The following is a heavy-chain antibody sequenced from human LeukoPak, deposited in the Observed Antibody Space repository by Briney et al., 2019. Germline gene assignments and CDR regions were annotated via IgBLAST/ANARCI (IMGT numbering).Heavy chain of an antibody. CDR2: ISGSGGST. CDR1: GFTFSSYA. Sequence: GGSLRLSCAASGFTFSSYAMSWVRQAPGKGLEWVSAISGSGGSTYYADSVKGRFTISRDNSKNTLYLQMNSLRAEDTAVYYCAKDSGGYCSGGSCYPGYFQHWGQGTLVTVSS. J-gene: IGHJ1*01. CDR3: AKDSGGYCSGGSCYPGYFQH. V-gene: IGHV3-23*01. D-gene: IGHD2-15*01.